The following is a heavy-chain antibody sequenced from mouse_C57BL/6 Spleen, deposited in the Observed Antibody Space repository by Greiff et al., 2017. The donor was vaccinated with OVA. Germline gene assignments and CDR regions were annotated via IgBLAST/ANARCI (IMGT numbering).Heavy chain of an antibody. Sequence: QVQLQQSGPELVKPGASVKISCKASGYAFSSSWMNWVKQRPGKGLEWIGRIYPGDGDTNYNGKFKGKATLTADKSSSTAYMELRSLTSEDSAVYYCAGDYDGEAWFAYWGQGTLVTVSA. D-gene: IGHD2-4*01. J-gene: IGHJ3*01. V-gene: IGHV1-82*01. CDR3: AGDYDGEAWFAY. CDR2: IYPGDGDT. CDR1: GYAFSSSW.